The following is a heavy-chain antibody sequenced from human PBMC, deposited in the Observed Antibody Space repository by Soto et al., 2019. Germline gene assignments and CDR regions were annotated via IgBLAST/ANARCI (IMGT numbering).Heavy chain of an antibody. D-gene: IGHD3-3*01. J-gene: IGHJ4*02. Sequence: SETLSLTCTVSGGSISSGGYCWSWIRQHPGKGLEWIGYIYYSGSTYYNPSLKSRVTISVDTSKNQFSLKLSSVTAADTAVYYCARVCDSFWSGYKSFDYWGQGTLVTVSS. CDR2: IYYSGST. CDR3: ARVCDSFWSGYKSFDY. CDR1: GGSISSGGYC. V-gene: IGHV4-31*03.